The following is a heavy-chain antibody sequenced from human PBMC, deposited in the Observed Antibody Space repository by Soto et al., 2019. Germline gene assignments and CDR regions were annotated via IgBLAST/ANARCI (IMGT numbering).Heavy chain of an antibody. D-gene: IGHD2-8*02. J-gene: IGHJ4*02. CDR1: GGSFSSGGYY. V-gene: IGHV4-31*03. Sequence: QLQLQESGPGLVKPSQTLSLACTVSGGSFSSGGYYWSWIRQLPGKGLEWIGYIYYSGSTYYNPSLKSRFTISLDTSKNQFSLKLSSVTAADTAVSYCASAPSFSGHHGYWGQGTLVTVSS. CDR2: IYYSGST. CDR3: ASAPSFSGHHGY.